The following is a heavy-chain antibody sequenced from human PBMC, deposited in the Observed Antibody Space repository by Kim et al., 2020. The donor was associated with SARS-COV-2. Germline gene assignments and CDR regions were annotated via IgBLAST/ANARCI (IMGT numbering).Heavy chain of an antibody. V-gene: IGHV3-49*03. CDR2: IRSKAYGGTT. Sequence: GSLRLSCTASGFTFGDYAMSWFRQAPGKGLEWVGFIRSKAYGGTTEYAASVKGRFTISRDDSKSIAYLQMNSLKTEDTAVYYCTRVWEGPDGLGSYQYGTFDYWGQGTLVTVSS. J-gene: IGHJ4*02. CDR1: GFTFGDYA. D-gene: IGHD3-10*01. CDR3: TRVWEGPDGLGSYQYGTFDY.